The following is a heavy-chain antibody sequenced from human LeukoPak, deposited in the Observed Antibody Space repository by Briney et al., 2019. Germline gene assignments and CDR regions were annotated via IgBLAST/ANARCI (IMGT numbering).Heavy chain of an antibody. Sequence: PGQSLRLSCAASGFTFDNYAMHWVRQAPGKGLECFSGIASNSGSIVYADSVKGRFTISRDNAKNFLYLQMDTLRTEDTALYYCAKRGRGLLVTGSYFDSWGQGTLVTVSS. V-gene: IGHV3-9*01. D-gene: IGHD2-21*02. J-gene: IGHJ4*02. CDR3: AKRGRGLLVTGSYFDS. CDR2: IASNSGSI. CDR1: GFTFDNYA.